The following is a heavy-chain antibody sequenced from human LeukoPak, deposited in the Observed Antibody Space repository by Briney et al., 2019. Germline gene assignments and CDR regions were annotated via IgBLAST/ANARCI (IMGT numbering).Heavy chain of an antibody. CDR3: ARQECANGVCYMGIDY. D-gene: IGHD2-8*01. V-gene: IGHV1-8*03. J-gene: IGHJ4*02. Sequence: ASVTVSCTASGYTFNGYDINWVRQAPGQGLEWMGWMNINSGNTGYAQKFRGRITITRDASISTAYMELRSLTSKDTAVYYCARQECANGVCYMGIDYWGQGTLVTVSS. CDR2: MNINSGNT. CDR1: GYTFNGYD.